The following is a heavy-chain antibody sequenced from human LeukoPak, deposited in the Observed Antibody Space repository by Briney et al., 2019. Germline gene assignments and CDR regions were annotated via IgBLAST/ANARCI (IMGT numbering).Heavy chain of an antibody. J-gene: IGHJ4*02. CDR2: IDPSESYT. CDR3: ARLEGGVIVDY. Sequence: GESLRISCKGSGYSFTSYWITWVRQMPGKGLEWMGRIDPSESYTNYSPSFQGHVTISADKSITTAYLQWSSLKASVTAMYYCARLEGGVIVDYWGQGTLVTVSS. D-gene: IGHD3-16*02. CDR1: GYSFTSYW. V-gene: IGHV5-10-1*01.